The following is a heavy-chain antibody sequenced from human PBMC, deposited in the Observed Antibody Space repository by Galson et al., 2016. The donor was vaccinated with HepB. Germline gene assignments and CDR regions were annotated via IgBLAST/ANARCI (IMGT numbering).Heavy chain of an antibody. CDR3: AREQFRSGYDDF. D-gene: IGHD3-22*01. J-gene: IGHJ4*02. CDR1: GGSFRKYY. Sequence: SETLSLTCSVYGGSFRKYYWTWIRQPPGKGLEWIGEINHGGNSKYNPSLNSRVTISVDTSKNQFSLRLTSVTVADTAIYYCAREQFRSGYDDFWGQGTLVTVSS. V-gene: IGHV4-34*01. CDR2: INHGGNS.